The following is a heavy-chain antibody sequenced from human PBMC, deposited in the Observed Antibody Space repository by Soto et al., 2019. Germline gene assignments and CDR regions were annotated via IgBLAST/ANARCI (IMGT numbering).Heavy chain of an antibody. CDR1: GFTVSSNY. CDR2: IYGGGGT. CDR3: ARGQLWFGED. Sequence: EVQLVESGGGLIQPGGSLRLSCAASGFTVSSNYMSWVRQAPGKWLEWVSIIYGGGGTNYADSVKGRFTTSRDNSKNTLDLQMNNLRAEDTAVYYCARGQLWFGEDWGQGTLVTVSS. V-gene: IGHV3-53*01. D-gene: IGHD3-10*01. J-gene: IGHJ4*02.